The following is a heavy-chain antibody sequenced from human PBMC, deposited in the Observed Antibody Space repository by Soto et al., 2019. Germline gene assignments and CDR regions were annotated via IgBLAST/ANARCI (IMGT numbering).Heavy chain of an antibody. Sequence: QITLKESGPTLVKPTQTLTLTCTFSGFSLSTRGVGVGWIRQPPGKALEWLALIYWDDDTRYNPSLKNRLTISNATFKNQVVFTVTSLDPFDTPPYFCAHDSNGGYGLDYWGQAILVTVS. CDR1: GFSLSTRGVG. V-gene: IGHV2-5*02. CDR3: AHDSNGGYGLDY. D-gene: IGHD6-19*01. J-gene: IGHJ4*02. CDR2: IYWDDDT.